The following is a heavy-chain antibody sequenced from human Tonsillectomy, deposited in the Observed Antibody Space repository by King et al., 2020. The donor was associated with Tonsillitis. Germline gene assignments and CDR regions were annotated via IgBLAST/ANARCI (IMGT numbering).Heavy chain of an antibody. CDR1: GFTFSGYA. CDR3: ARALPKAVAGIDY. D-gene: IGHD6-19*01. J-gene: IGHJ4*02. CDR2: ISHDGTRK. V-gene: IGHV3-30*01. Sequence: VQLVESGGGVVQPGRSLRLSCAASGFTFSGYAMHWVRLGPGKGLEWVAVISHDGTRKYYADSVKGRFSISRDNSRDTLDLEMISLRAEDTAVYYCARALPKAVAGIDYWGQGALVTVSS.